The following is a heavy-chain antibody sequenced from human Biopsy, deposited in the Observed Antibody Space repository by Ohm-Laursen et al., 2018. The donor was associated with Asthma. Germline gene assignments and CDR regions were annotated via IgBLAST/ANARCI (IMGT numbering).Heavy chain of an antibody. J-gene: IGHJ4*02. CDR3: AKDERLYYGSDSKYMQPVPLGD. Sequence: SLRLSCAASGFAVSRDYMFWVRQAPGKGLEWVPVIYSGGTSHTADSVKGRFTISRDKSENTLYLQMNSLRAEDTAVYYCAKDERLYYGSDSKYMQPVPLGDWGQGTLVIVSA. D-gene: IGHD3-10*01. V-gene: IGHV3-53*01. CDR2: IYSGGTS. CDR1: GFAVSRDY.